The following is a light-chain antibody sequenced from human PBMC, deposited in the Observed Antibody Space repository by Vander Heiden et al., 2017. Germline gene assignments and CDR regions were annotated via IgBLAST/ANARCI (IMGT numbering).Light chain of an antibody. V-gene: IGKV3-20*01. Sequence: EFVFTQSPGTLSLSPGERATLSCRASQSVSSSYLAWYQQKPGQAPRLLIYGASSRATGIPDRFSGSGSGTDFTLTISRLEPEDFAVYYCQQYGSSPLMYTFGQGTKLEIK. CDR3: QQYGSSPLMYT. CDR1: QSVSSSY. J-gene: IGKJ2*01. CDR2: GAS.